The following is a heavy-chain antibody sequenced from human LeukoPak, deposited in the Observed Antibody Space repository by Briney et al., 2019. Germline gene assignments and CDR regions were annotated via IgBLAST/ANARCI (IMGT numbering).Heavy chain of an antibody. CDR3: ARDGTIVVVPAEYFQH. J-gene: IGHJ1*01. CDR1: GFTFSSYS. V-gene: IGHV3-21*01. Sequence: GGSLRLSCAASGFTFSSYSMKWVRQAPGKGLEWVSSISSSSSYIYYADSVKGRFTISRDNAKNSLYLQMNSLRAEDTAVYYCARDGTIVVVPAEYFQHWGQGTLVTVSS. D-gene: IGHD3-22*01. CDR2: ISSSSSYI.